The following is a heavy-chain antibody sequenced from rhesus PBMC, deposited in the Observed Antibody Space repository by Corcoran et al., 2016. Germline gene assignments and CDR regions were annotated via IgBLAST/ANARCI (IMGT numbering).Heavy chain of an antibody. D-gene: IGHD6S26*01. CDR3: ARGAAAAGRPFDY. Sequence: QVQLQESGTAVVKPSETLSLTCAVSGGSISSSNWWSWICQSPGKGLEWIGGIDGRGGSTGYNPSLKGRVTISKATSKHQSSLKLSSVTAADTAVYYCARGAAAAGRPFDYWGQGVLVTVSS. J-gene: IGHJ4*01. CDR1: GGSISSSNW. V-gene: IGHV4-93*01. CDR2: IDGRGGST.